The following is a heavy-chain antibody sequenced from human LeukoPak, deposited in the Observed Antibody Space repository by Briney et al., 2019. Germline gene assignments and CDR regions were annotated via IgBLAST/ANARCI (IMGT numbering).Heavy chain of an antibody. CDR1: GGSFSRYY. D-gene: IGHD5-24*01. CDR2: IDHRGDT. J-gene: IGHJ4*02. Sequence: PETLSLTCAVYGGSFSRYYWSWIRQSPGKGLEWIAEIDHRGDTNYNPSVKSRVTISVDTSKNQFSLKVRSLSAADTAVYYCARGATISETGLFDFWGQGTLVTVSS. CDR3: ARGATISETGLFDF. V-gene: IGHV4-34*01.